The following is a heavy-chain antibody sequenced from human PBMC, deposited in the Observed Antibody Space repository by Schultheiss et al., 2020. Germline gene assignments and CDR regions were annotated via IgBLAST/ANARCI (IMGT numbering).Heavy chain of an antibody. CDR2: INSDWSST. Sequence: CGSLRLPCAASGFTFSDYYMSWVRQAPGKGLEWVSRINSDWSSTSYADSVKGRFTISRHNSKNTLYLQMNSLRAEDTAVYYCARERVVGGGMDVWGQGTTVTVSS. CDR3: ARERVVGGGMDV. CDR1: GFTFSDYY. V-gene: IGHV3-74*01. D-gene: IGHD2-15*01. J-gene: IGHJ6*02.